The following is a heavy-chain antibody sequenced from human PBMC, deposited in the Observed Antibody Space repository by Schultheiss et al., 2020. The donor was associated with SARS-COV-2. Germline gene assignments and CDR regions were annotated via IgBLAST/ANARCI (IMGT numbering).Heavy chain of an antibody. CDR2: INHSGST. Sequence: SETLSLTCTVSGGSISSYYWSWIRQPPGKGLEWIGEINHSGSTNYNPSLKSRVTISVDTSKNQFSLKLSSVTAADTAVYYCARSPTVGNRYYYYMDVWGKGTTVTVSS. CDR1: GGSISSYY. J-gene: IGHJ6*03. V-gene: IGHV4-34*01. CDR3: ARSPTVGNRYYYYMDV. D-gene: IGHD4-23*01.